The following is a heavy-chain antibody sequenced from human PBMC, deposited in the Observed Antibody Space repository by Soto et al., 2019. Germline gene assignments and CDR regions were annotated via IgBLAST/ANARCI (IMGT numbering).Heavy chain of an antibody. Sequence: EVQLVESGGGIVQPGGSLRLSCAASGFTFSSYWMHWVRQAPGKGLVWVSRINSDGSRTSYADSAKGRFTFSRDNAKNTVYLQMNSLRAEETAVYYCASWDGDYYDGNGYLGRHWGQGTLVTVSS. CDR1: GFTFSSYW. CDR3: ASWDGDYYDGNGYLGRH. J-gene: IGHJ4*02. D-gene: IGHD3-22*01. CDR2: INSDGSRT. V-gene: IGHV3-74*01.